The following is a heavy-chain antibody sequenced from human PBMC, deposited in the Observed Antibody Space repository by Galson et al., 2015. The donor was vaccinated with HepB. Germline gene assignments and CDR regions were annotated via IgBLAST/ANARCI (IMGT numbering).Heavy chain of an antibody. V-gene: IGHV1-3*01. J-gene: IGHJ4*02. CDR3: ARAGYGSGSYFGY. CDR2: INAGNGNT. CDR1: GYTFTSYA. Sequence: SVKVSCKASGYTFTSYAMHWVRQAPGQRLEWMGWINAGNGNTKYSQKFQGRVTITRDTSTSTAYMELSSLRSEDTAVYYCARAGYGSGSYFGYWGQGTLVTVSS. D-gene: IGHD3-10*01.